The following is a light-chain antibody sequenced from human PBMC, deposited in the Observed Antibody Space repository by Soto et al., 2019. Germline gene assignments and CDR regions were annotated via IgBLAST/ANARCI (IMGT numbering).Light chain of an antibody. V-gene: IGKV1-9*01. CDR2: AAS. J-gene: IGKJ1*01. CDR1: QGISSY. CDR3: QQLKSYPQT. Sequence: DIQLTQSPSFLSASVGDRVTITCRASQGISSYLARYQQKPGKAPKLLMYAASNLQSGVPSRFSGSGSGTEFTLKISSLQPEDFATYYCQQLKSYPQTFGQGTKVEIQ.